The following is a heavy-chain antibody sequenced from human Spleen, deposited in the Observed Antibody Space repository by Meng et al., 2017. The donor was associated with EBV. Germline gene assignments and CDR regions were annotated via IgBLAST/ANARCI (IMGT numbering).Heavy chain of an antibody. Sequence: QVQLVQSGSELKKPGASVQVSCQASGYTFTSYAVNWVRQAPVQGLEWMGWINTNTGNPTYAQGFTGRFVFSLDTSVSTAYLQISSLKTEDTAVYYCARGGWGELDQASGDYWGQGTMVTVSS. V-gene: IGHV7-4-1*02. CDR1: GYTFTSYA. J-gene: IGHJ4*02. CDR3: ARGGWGELDQASGDY. CDR2: INTNTGNP. D-gene: IGHD1-7*01.